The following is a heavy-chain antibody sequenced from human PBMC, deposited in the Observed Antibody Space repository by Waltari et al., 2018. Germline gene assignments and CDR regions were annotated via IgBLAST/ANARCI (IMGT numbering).Heavy chain of an antibody. Sequence: QVQLQESGPGLVQPSETLSLTCTVSGGAISRSYWSGIGQPAGQGLEWSGRIQPSGSTNYTPSLKSRVTMSVDTSKNQFSLKLSSVTAADTAVYYCARARSIAAAGAWGNWFDPWGQGTLVTVSS. D-gene: IGHD6-13*01. CDR1: GGAISRSY. J-gene: IGHJ5*02. CDR3: ARARSIAAAGAWGNWFDP. V-gene: IGHV4-4*07. CDR2: IQPSGST.